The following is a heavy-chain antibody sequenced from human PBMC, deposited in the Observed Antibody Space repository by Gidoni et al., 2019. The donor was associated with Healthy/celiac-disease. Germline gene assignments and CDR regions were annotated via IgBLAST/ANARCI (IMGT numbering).Heavy chain of an antibody. CDR2: IYPGDSDT. V-gene: IGHV5-51*03. D-gene: IGHD3-3*01. J-gene: IGHJ6*02. CDR3: ARSMAPDYDFWSGYYDYYYGMDV. CDR1: GSSFTSYW. Sequence: EVQLVQSGAEVKKPGESLKISCKGSGSSFTSYWLGWLRQMPGKGIEWMGIIYPGDSDTRDSPSFQGQVTISADKASSTAYLQWSSLKASDTAMYYCARSMAPDYDFWSGYYDYYYGMDVWGQGTTVTVSS.